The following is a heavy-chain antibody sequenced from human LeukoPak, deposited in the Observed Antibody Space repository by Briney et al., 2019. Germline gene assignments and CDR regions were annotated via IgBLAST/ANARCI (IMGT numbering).Heavy chain of an antibody. CDR3: ATDRGWLRDGYYFDY. CDR1: GFTFSNAW. D-gene: IGHD5-24*01. J-gene: IGHJ4*02. V-gene: IGHV3-15*01. Sequence: GGSLRLSCAASGFTFSNAWMSWVRQAPGKGLEWVGRIKTKTDGGTTDYAAPVKGRFTISRDDSKNTLYLQMNSLKTEDTAVYYCATDRGWLRDGYYFDYWGQGTLVTVSS. CDR2: IKTKTDGGTT.